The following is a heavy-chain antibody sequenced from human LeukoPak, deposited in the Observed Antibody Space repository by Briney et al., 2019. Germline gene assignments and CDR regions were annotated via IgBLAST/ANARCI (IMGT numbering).Heavy chain of an antibody. D-gene: IGHD3-22*01. CDR1: GFTFSSYE. Sequence: GGSLRLSCAASGFTFSSYEMNWVRQAPGKGLEWVSYISSSGSTIYYADSVKGRFTISRDNAKNSLYLQMNSLRAEDTAVYYCARGGKNYYDTHMDVWGKGTTVTISS. CDR3: ARGGKNYYDTHMDV. J-gene: IGHJ6*03. CDR2: ISSSGSTI. V-gene: IGHV3-48*03.